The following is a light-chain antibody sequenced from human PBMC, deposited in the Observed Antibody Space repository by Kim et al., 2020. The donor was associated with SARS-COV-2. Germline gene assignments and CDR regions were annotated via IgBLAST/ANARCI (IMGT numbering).Light chain of an antibody. CDR3: SSYTTSTTWV. Sequence: GQSIPISCTGTSSDIGTYNSVSWFQQFPGRVPKLIIYDVLSRPSGVSSRFSGSKSGDTASLTISGLQAEDEADYYCSSYTTSTTWVFSGGTQLTVL. CDR1: SSDIGTYNS. J-gene: IGLJ3*02. CDR2: DVL. V-gene: IGLV2-14*03.